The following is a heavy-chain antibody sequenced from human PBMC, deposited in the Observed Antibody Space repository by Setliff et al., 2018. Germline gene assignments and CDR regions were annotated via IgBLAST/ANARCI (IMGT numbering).Heavy chain of an antibody. Sequence: ASVKVSCKSSGNSFTVFYLHWVRQAPGQGLEWMGWISPHSGDTHYAQKFQSRVRMTRDTSTYAAYLELSDLTSDDTAMYYCARSGSFGTIVYRGDYYLDVWGKGTTVTVSS. CDR3: ARSGSFGTIVYRGDYYLDV. V-gene: IGHV1-2*02. CDR2: ISPHSGDT. J-gene: IGHJ6*03. D-gene: IGHD1-26*01. CDR1: GNSFTVFY.